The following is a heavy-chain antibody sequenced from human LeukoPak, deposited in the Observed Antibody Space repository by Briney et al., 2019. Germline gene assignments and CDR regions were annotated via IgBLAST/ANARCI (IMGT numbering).Heavy chain of an antibody. CDR2: IGEDGNDR. CDR1: GFAFSDYW. Sequence: GGSLRLSCAASGFAFSDYWMSWLRQAPGGKLEWVANIGEDGNDRTYVDSVKGRFTISRDNAENTVYLQMDSLRAEDTAVYYCAKEGPSREELIDNWGQGTLVTVSS. J-gene: IGHJ4*02. V-gene: IGHV3-7*01. CDR3: AKEGPSREELIDN. D-gene: IGHD5-24*01.